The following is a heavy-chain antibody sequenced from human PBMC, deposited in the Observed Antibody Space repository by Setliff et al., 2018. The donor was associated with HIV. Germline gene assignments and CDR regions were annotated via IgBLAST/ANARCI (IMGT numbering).Heavy chain of an antibody. CDR1: SGSLSGYY. V-gene: IGHV4-34*01. Sequence: ASETLSLTCAVYSGSLSGYYWNWIRQPPGKGLEWIGEISQTRSTNYDPSLKSRVTISLDTSKNQLSLKLTSVSAADTAVYYCARGRLRTVTSLIKRRASYTWLDPWGQGTLVTVSS. CDR3: ARGRLRTVTSLIKRRASYTWLDP. D-gene: IGHD3-16*01. J-gene: IGHJ5*02. CDR2: ISQTRST.